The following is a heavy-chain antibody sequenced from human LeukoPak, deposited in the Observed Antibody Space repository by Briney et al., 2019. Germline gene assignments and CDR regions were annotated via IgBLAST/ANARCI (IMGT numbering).Heavy chain of an antibody. D-gene: IGHD3-22*01. Sequence: SVKVSCKASGGTFSSYAISWVRQAPGQGLEWMGRIIPIFGIANYAQKFRGRVTITADKSTSTAYMELSSLRSEDTAVYYCAGTYYYDSSGSYYFDYWGQGTLVTVSS. V-gene: IGHV1-69*04. CDR3: AGTYYYDSSGSYYFDY. CDR2: IIPIFGIA. CDR1: GGTFSSYA. J-gene: IGHJ4*02.